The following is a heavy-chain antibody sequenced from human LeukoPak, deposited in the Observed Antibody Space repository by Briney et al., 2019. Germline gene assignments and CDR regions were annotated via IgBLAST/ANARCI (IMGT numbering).Heavy chain of an antibody. D-gene: IGHD5-18*01. V-gene: IGHV1-69*13. Sequence: SVKVSCKVSGGTLSDFALNWVRQAPGQGLQWLGEIIPKFGTTKYSRTVQGRLAITVDESPTTVYMELNSLTSGDTAMYYCATSIVTFRYFDLWGRGTLVTVS. CDR3: ATSIVTFRYFDL. CDR2: IIPKFGTT. CDR1: GGTLSDFA. J-gene: IGHJ2*01.